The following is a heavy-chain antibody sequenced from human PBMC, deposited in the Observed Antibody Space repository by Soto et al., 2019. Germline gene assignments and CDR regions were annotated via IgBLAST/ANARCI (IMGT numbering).Heavy chain of an antibody. J-gene: IGHJ4*02. Sequence: GGSLRLSCAASGFSFSSYVMSWVRQAPGKWLEWVSAISGSGGSTYYADTVKGRFTISRDNSKNTLYLQMNSLSAEDTAVYYYAKADGYYMPNEWGQGTLVTVSS. CDR1: GFSFSSYV. V-gene: IGHV3-23*01. CDR3: AKADGYYMPNE. D-gene: IGHD1-26*01. CDR2: ISGSGGST.